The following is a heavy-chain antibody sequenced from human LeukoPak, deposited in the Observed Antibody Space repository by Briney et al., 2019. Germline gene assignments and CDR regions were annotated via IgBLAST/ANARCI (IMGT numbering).Heavy chain of an antibody. CDR3: ARVEDIVVVPAYYGMDV. Sequence: GRSLRLSCAASGFTFSSYGMHWVRQAPGKGLEWVAVIWYDGSNKYYADSVKGRFTISRDNSKNTLYLQMNSLRAEDTAVYYCARVEDIVVVPAYYGMDVWGQGTTVAVSS. CDR1: GFTFSSYG. V-gene: IGHV3-33*01. D-gene: IGHD2-2*01. J-gene: IGHJ6*02. CDR2: IWYDGSNK.